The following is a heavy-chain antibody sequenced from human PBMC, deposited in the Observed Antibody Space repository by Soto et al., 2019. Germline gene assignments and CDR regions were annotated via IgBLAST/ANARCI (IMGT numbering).Heavy chain of an antibody. J-gene: IGHJ4*02. D-gene: IGHD4-17*01. Sequence: QVQLVQSGAEVKKPGSSVKVSCKASGGTVSRFLINWVRQAPGQGLEWMGGIVPMFGTTNYARKFQGRVTITADESTSAADMGLSSLRSEDTSVYYCAREIGYGDFSAALLDWGQGTLVTVSS. V-gene: IGHV1-69*01. CDR3: AREIGYGDFSAALLD. CDR1: GGTVSRFL. CDR2: IVPMFGTT.